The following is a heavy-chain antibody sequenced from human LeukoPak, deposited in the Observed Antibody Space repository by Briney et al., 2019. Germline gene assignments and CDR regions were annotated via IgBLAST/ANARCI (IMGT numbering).Heavy chain of an antibody. J-gene: IGHJ6*02. CDR3: TPWSGMDV. CDR2: IKSKTESGTI. Sequence: GGSLRLSCAASGFTFSSYWMHWVRQAPGKGLEWVGRIKSKTESGTIDYAAPVKGRFTISRDDSTNTLYLQMNSLKTDDTAVYYCTPWSGMDVWGQGTTVTVSS. V-gene: IGHV3-15*01. CDR1: GFTFSSYW. D-gene: IGHD1-1*01.